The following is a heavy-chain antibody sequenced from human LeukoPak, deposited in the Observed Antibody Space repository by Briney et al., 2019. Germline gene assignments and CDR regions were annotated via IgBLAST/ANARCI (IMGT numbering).Heavy chain of an antibody. CDR2: ISDDGNNK. CDR1: GFTFSSFG. J-gene: IGHJ4*02. D-gene: IGHD3-9*01. CDR3: AKGYDILTAYYLRLPPSFDY. V-gene: IGHV3-30-3*01. Sequence: QPGGSLRLSCAASGFTFSSFGMHWVRQAPGKGLQWVAAISDDGNNKYYADSVKGRFTISRDNSKNTLYLQMNSLRAEDTAVYYCAKGYDILTAYYLRLPPSFDYWGQGTLVTVSS.